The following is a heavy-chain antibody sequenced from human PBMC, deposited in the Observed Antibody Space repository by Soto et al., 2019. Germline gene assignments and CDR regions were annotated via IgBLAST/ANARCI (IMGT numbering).Heavy chain of an antibody. CDR2: IIPIFGTA. V-gene: IGHV1-69*06. Sequence: QVQLVQSGAEVKKPGSSVKVSCKASGGTFSSYAISWVRQAPGQGLEWMGGIIPIFGTANYAQKFQGRVTITPDKSTSTAYMELSSLRSEDTAVYYCARDQALEMATFSYYYGMDVWGQGTTVTVSS. D-gene: IGHD5-12*01. CDR3: ARDQALEMATFSYYYGMDV. CDR1: GGTFSSYA. J-gene: IGHJ6*02.